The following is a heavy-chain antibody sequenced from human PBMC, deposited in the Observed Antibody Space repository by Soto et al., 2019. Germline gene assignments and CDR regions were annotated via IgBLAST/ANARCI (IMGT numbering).Heavy chain of an antibody. CDR3: ARVSGSYYYGMDV. CDR2: IYSSGST. D-gene: IGHD1-26*01. J-gene: IGHJ6*02. V-gene: IGHV4-59*12. Sequence: PSETLSLTCAVSGGSISSYYWSWIRQPPGKGLEWIGEIYSSGSTNYNPSLKSRVTISVDTSKNQFSLKLSSVTAADTAVYYCARVSGSYYYGMDVWGQGTTVTVSS. CDR1: GGSISSYY.